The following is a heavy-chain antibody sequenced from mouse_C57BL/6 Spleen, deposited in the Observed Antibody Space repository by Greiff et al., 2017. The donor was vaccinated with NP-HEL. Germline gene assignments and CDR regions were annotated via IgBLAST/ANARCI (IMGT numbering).Heavy chain of an antibody. J-gene: IGHJ3*01. Sequence: QVQLQQPGAELVMPGASVKLSCKASGYTFTSYWMHWVKQRPGQGLEWIGEIDPSDSYTNYNQKFKGKSTLTVDKSSSTAYMQLSSLTSEDSAVYYCARARYYGSSYQAWFAYWGQGTLVTVSA. D-gene: IGHD1-1*01. CDR1: GYTFTSYW. V-gene: IGHV1-69*01. CDR3: ARARYYGSSYQAWFAY. CDR2: IDPSDSYT.